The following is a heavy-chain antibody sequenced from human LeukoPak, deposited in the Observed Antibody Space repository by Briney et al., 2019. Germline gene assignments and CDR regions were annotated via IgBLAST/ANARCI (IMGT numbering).Heavy chain of an antibody. Sequence: PGGSLRLSCAASGFTFSSYSMNWVRQAPGKGLEWASYISSSSSTIYYADSVKGRFTISRDNAKNSLYLQMNSLRAEDTAVYYCARDLYCSSTSCYYYYYYYMDVWGKGTTVTVSS. CDR1: GFTFSSYS. J-gene: IGHJ6*03. V-gene: IGHV3-48*01. D-gene: IGHD2-2*01. CDR3: ARDLYCSSTSCYYYYYYYMDV. CDR2: ISSSSSTI.